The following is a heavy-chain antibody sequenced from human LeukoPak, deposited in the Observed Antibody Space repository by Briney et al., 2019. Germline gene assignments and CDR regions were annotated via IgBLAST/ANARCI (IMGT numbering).Heavy chain of an antibody. D-gene: IGHD6-19*01. CDR3: AREGGRQWLVSGTLDS. CDR2: IYHGSA. Sequence: SETLSLTCTVSGGSVSSSRYYWTWIRQPPGKGLGWIGYIYHGSATYNPSLESRVTISMDTSKNQFSLKVTSVTAADTAVYYCAREGGRQWLVSGTLDSWGQGTLVTVSS. CDR1: GGSVSSSRYY. V-gene: IGHV4-61*01. J-gene: IGHJ5*01.